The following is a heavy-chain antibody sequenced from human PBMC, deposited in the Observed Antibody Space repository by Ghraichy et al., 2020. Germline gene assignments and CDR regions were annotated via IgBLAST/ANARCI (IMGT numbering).Heavy chain of an antibody. CDR2: IYYSGST. CDR1: GGSISSYY. D-gene: IGHD3-10*01. V-gene: IGHV4-59*01. Sequence: SQTLSLTCTVSGGSISSYYWSWIRQPPGKGLEWIGYIYYSGSTNYNPSLKSRVTISVDTSKNQFSLKLSSVTAADTAVYYCASIALIYGSGINYWGQGTLVTVSS. CDR3: ASIALIYGSGINY. J-gene: IGHJ4*02.